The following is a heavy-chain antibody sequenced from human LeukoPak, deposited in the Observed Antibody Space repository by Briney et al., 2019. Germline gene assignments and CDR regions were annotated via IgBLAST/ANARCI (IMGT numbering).Heavy chain of an antibody. D-gene: IGHD6-13*01. V-gene: IGHV3-23*01. CDR3: AKDWPSEWQQLPDYDAVDV. CDR2: ISDSGST. J-gene: IGHJ3*01. CDR1: GFTFSNYA. Sequence: GGSLRLSCAAAGFTFSNYAMTWVRQAPGKGLEWVSTISDSGSTFYADSVKGRFTISRDNSKNTLFLQMNGLRADDTAVYYCAKDWPSEWQQLPDYDAVDVWGQGTMVTVSS.